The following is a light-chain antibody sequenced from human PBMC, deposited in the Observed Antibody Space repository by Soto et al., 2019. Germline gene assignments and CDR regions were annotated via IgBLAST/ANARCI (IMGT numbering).Light chain of an antibody. Sequence: DIQMTQSPSTLSASVGDRVTITCRASQSISSWLAWYQQKPGKAPKLLIYDASSLESGGPSRFSGSGSGTEFTLSTSSLQPDDCATYYCQQYNSYRTFGQGTKVEIK. V-gene: IGKV1-5*01. CDR2: DAS. CDR1: QSISSW. CDR3: QQYNSYRT. J-gene: IGKJ1*01.